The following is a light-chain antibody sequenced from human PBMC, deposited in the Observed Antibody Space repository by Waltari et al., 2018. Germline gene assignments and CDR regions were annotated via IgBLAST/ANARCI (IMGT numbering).Light chain of an antibody. J-gene: IGKJ1*01. Sequence: DLQMTQSPPTLSASVGDRVTLTCRASQSISGLLAWYRQEAGKAPKLLIYEASTLESGVPSRFSGSGSGTEFTLTISGVQPDDVATFYCQQYRTYPWTFGRGTKVEIK. V-gene: IGKV1-5*03. CDR2: EAS. CDR1: QSISGL. CDR3: QQYRTYPWT.